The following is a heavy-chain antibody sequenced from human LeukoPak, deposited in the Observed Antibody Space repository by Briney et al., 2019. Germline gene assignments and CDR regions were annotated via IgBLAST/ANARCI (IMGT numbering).Heavy chain of an antibody. CDR2: IYYSGST. D-gene: IGHD1-26*01. V-gene: IGHV4-59*01. Sequence: PSETLSLTCTVSGGSISSYYWSWIRQPPGKGLEWIGYIYYSGSTNYNPSLKSRVTISVDTSKNQFSLKLSSVTAADTAVYYCARDHSAHPTYQDYWGQGTLVTVSS. J-gene: IGHJ4*02. CDR3: ARDHSAHPTYQDY. CDR1: GGSISSYY.